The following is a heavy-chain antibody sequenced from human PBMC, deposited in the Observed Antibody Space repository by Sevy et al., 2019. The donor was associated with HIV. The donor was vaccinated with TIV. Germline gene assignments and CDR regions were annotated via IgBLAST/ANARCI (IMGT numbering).Heavy chain of an antibody. J-gene: IGHJ4*02. Sequence: GESLRLSCAASGFTFSNYFMNWVRQAPGKGLEWVSSISSGSSYIFYADSLKGRFTISRDNAKNSLYLHMNSLRAEDTAVYYCARGDYYGSLYYFDYWGPGTLVTVS. V-gene: IGHV3-21*01. CDR3: ARGDYYGSLYYFDY. CDR1: GFTFSNYF. CDR2: ISSGSSYI. D-gene: IGHD3-10*01.